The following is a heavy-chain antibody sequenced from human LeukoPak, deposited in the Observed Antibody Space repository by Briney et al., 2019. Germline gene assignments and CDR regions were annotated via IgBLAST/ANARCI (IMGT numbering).Heavy chain of an antibody. Sequence: SETLSLTCTVSGGSISSYYWTWIRQPPGKGLEWIGYIYYSGNTNYNPSLKSRVTISLDTSRNQFSLKLSSATAADTAVYYCARRARATAGGDYFDYWGQGTLVTVSS. CDR2: IYYSGNT. J-gene: IGHJ4*02. CDR3: ARRARATAGGDYFDY. V-gene: IGHV4-59*08. CDR1: GGSISSYY. D-gene: IGHD6-13*01.